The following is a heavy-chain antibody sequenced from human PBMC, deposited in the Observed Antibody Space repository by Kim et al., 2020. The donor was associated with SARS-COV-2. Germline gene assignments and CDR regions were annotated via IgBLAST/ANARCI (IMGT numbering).Heavy chain of an antibody. CDR1: GFTFSSYG. V-gene: IGHV3-33*06. Sequence: GGSLRLSCAASGFTFSSYGMHWVRQAPGKGLEWVAVIWYDGSNKYYADSVKGRFTISRDNSKNTLYLQMNSLRAEDTAVYYCAKDLDTYYYGSGSYDWFDPWGQGTLVTVSS. D-gene: IGHD3-10*01. CDR2: IWYDGSNK. J-gene: IGHJ5*02. CDR3: AKDLDTYYYGSGSYDWFDP.